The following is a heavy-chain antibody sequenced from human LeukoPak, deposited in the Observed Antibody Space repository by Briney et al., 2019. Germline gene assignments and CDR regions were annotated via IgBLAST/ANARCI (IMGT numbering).Heavy chain of an antibody. J-gene: IGHJ4*02. D-gene: IGHD2-2*01. CDR3: ARREPAAAFDY. CDR2: TYHSGST. CDR1: GGSISSGGYY. Sequence: PSETLSLTCTVSGGSISSGGYYWSWIRQPPGKGLEWIGYTYHSGSTYYNPSLKSRVTISVDRSKNQFSLKLSSVTAADTAVYYCARREPAAAFDYWGQGTLVTVSS. V-gene: IGHV4-30-2*01.